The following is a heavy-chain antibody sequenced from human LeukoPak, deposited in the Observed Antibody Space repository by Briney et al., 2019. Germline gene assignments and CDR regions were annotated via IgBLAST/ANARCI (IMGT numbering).Heavy chain of an antibody. D-gene: IGHD4-23*01. CDR1: GGSIKNYY. Sequence: SETPSLTCSVSGGSIKNYYWSWIRQPPGKGLEWLGNIYFGGTTDYNSSLKSRLTISVDTFKNQLSLNLQSVTAADTATYYCARHRSDTGGKKGVNWSDPWGQGTLVTVSS. CDR2: IYFGGTT. V-gene: IGHV4-59*01. J-gene: IGHJ5*02. CDR3: ARHRSDTGGKKGVNWSDP.